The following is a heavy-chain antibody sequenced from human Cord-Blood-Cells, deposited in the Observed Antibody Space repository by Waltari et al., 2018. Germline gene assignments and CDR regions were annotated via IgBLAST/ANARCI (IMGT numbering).Heavy chain of an antibody. CDR3: ARGSYDSHAFDI. D-gene: IGHD3-22*01. Sequence: QVQLVQSGAEVKKPGSSVKVSCKASGGTFSSYAISWVRQAPGQGIEWMGWIIPIFGTANYAQKFQGRVTITADESTSTAYMELSILISEDTAVYYCARGSYDSHAFDIWGQGTMVTVSS. J-gene: IGHJ3*02. CDR2: IIPIFGTA. CDR1: GGTFSSYA. V-gene: IGHV1-69*12.